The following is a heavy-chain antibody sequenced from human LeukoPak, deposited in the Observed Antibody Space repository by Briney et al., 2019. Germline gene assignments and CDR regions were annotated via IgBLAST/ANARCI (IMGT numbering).Heavy chain of an antibody. Sequence: PSETLSLNCTVSGGSISSSSYYWGWIRQPPGKGLEWIGSIYYSGSTYYNPSLKSRVTISVDTSKNQFSLKLSSVTAADTAVYYCASSGWFLYWGPGTLVTVSS. J-gene: IGHJ4*02. CDR3: ASSGWFLY. V-gene: IGHV4-39*01. CDR2: IYYSGST. D-gene: IGHD6-19*01. CDR1: GGSISSSSYY.